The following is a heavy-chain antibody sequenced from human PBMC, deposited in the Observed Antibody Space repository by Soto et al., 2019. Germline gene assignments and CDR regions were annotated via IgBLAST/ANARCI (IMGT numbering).Heavy chain of an antibody. V-gene: IGHV4-34*01. Sequence: PSETRSLTCAVYGGSFSAYYWGWIRQPPGKGLEGMGESHHSGSTNYNPALKRRVTISGDTTKNQFSLKLTSVTAADTAVYYCAAGGGLSRYYWGQGTLVTVSS. CDR1: GGSFSAYY. J-gene: IGHJ4*02. CDR3: AAGGGLSRYY. D-gene: IGHD1-26*01. CDR2: SHHSGST.